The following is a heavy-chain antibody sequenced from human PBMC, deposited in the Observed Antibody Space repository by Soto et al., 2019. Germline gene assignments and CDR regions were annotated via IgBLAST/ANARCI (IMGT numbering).Heavy chain of an antibody. CDR3: ARDWANNDGSGYPRFDY. CDR1: GYTLTNSG. Sequence: QVQLVQSGAEVKQPGASVKVSCKASGYTLTNSGISWVRQAPGQGLEWMGWISGYSGNSNYAQNLQGRVTMTPDTSTSTAYMELRSLNSEDTAVYYCARDWANNDGSGYPRFDYWGQGTLVTVS. D-gene: IGHD3-22*01. CDR2: ISGYSGNS. J-gene: IGHJ4*02. V-gene: IGHV1-18*01.